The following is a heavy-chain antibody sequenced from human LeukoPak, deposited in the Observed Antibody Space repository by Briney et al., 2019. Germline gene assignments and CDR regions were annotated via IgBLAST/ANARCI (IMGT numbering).Heavy chain of an antibody. J-gene: IGHJ6*03. V-gene: IGHV4-39*01. D-gene: IGHD4-23*01. CDR2: IYYSRTT. Sequence: SETLSLTCTLSGGSICSSSYNWGWVRPPPGTWLEWIGSIYYSRTTYYNPSVESPVTISVDTSKNQFSLELNSVTAADTAVYYCARQARSPVVMFIDVWGKGTTVTVSS. CDR3: ARQARSPVVMFIDV. CDR1: GGSICSSSYN.